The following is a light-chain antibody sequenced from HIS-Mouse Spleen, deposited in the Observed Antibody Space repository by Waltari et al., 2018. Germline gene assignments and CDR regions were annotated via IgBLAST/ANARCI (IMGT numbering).Light chain of an antibody. CDR2: QGS. Sequence: SALTQPACVSGSPGQSITISCTGTSSDVGRYNLGSWYQQHPGKAPILMLYQGSKRPSVVSNRFSGSKYGNTALLTISWLQSEDEADYYCCSYAGSSTWVFGGGTKLTVL. CDR3: CSYAGSSTWV. J-gene: IGLJ3*02. CDR1: SSDVGRYNL. V-gene: IGLV2-23*01.